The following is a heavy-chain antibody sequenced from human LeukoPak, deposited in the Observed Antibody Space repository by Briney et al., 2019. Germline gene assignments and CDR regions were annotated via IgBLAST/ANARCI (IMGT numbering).Heavy chain of an antibody. CDR3: VRDNPRCCGVVPANIDDY. CDR1: GFTFSSYA. J-gene: IGHJ4*02. V-gene: IGHV3-23*01. CDR2: LSGSGGST. Sequence: GSLRLSCAASGFTFSSYAMNWVRQAPGKGLEWVSGLSGSGGSTFYADSVRGRFTISRDNAKNSLYLQMNSLRAEDTAVYYCVRDNPRCCGVVPANIDDYWGQGTLVTVSS. D-gene: IGHD2-15*01.